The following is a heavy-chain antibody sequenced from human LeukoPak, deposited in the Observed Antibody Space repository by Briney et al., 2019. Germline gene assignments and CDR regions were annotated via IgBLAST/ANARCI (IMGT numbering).Heavy chain of an antibody. Sequence: SSETLSLTCTVSGGSISSYYWSWIRQPPGKGLEWIGYIYYSGSTNYNPSLKSRVTISVDTSKNQFSLKLSSVTAAGTAVYYCARDSSGWYGNYYYMDVWGKGTTVTVSS. D-gene: IGHD6-19*01. CDR2: IYYSGST. V-gene: IGHV4-59*01. CDR1: GGSISSYY. CDR3: ARDSSGWYGNYYYMDV. J-gene: IGHJ6*03.